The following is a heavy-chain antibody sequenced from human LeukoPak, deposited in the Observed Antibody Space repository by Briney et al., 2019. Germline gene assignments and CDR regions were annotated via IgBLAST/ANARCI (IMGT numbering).Heavy chain of an antibody. J-gene: IGHJ4*02. CDR3: ARIITNDYGDYPDY. CDR2: IYHSGST. Sequence: SETLSLTCTVSGGSISSYYWGWIRQPPGKGLEWIGSIYHSGSTYYNPSLKSRVTISVDTSKNQFSLKLSSVTAADTAVYCCARIITNDYGDYPDYWGQGTLVTVSS. V-gene: IGHV4-38-2*02. D-gene: IGHD4-17*01. CDR1: GGSISSYY.